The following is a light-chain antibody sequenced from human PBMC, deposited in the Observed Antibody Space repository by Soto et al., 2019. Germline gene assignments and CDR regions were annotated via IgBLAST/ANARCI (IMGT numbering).Light chain of an antibody. CDR3: SSYTTSSTWV. J-gene: IGLJ3*02. V-gene: IGLV2-14*01. Sequence: QSALTQPASVSGSPGQGTTVSCTGTTSDVGGSTYVSWHQQHPGKAPKLLIYDVSNRPSGVSNRFSGSKSGNTASLTISGLQAEDEADYYCSSYTTSSTWVFGGGTKLTVL. CDR2: DVS. CDR1: TSDVGGSTY.